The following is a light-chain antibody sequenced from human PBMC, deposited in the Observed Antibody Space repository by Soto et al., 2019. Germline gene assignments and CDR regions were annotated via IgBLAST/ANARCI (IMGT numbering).Light chain of an antibody. V-gene: IGKV3-15*01. CDR1: ESVSNN. Sequence: EIVMTQSPATLSVSPGERATLSCRASESVSNNLAWYQQKPGQAPRLLIYHAITRATGIPARFSGSGSGTEHTLTISSLQSEDFAVYYCQQYNQWPLTFGGGTKVEI. CDR3: QQYNQWPLT. J-gene: IGKJ4*01. CDR2: HAI.